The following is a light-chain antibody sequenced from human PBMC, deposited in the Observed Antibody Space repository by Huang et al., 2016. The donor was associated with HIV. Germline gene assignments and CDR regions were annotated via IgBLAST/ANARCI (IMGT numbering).Light chain of an antibody. CDR3: HHYGGSPMIT. J-gene: IGKJ5*01. CDR1: QGVDSNF. CDR2: DAS. V-gene: IGKV3D-20*01. Sequence: EIVLTQSPATLSLPPGERTTLSCGASQGVDSNFLAWYQHRPGLAPRLLVYDASARATGIPDRFTGRGSGTDFTLSISRLEPEDSAVYYCHHYGGSPMITFGQGTRLEIK.